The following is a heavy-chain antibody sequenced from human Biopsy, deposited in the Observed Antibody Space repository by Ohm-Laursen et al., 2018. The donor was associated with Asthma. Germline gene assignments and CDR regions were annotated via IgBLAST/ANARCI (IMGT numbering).Heavy chain of an antibody. CDR2: INSVFGTT. D-gene: IGHD2-2*01. V-gene: IGHV1-69*13. Sequence: ASVNVSCKSLGGTFNAYVIGWVRQAPGQGLEWMGGINSVFGTTTYPQKFQDRVTITADDSTSTVYMELSSLRSEDTAVYYCARKAGSCISRTCYSLDFWGQGTLVTVSS. CDR1: GGTFNAYV. CDR3: ARKAGSCISRTCYSLDF. J-gene: IGHJ4*02.